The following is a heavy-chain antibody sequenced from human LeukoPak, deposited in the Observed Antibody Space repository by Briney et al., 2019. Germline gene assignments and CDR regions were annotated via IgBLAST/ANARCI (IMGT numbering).Heavy chain of an antibody. V-gene: IGHV3-48*03. CDR3: ASDGYYDSSGSFDY. J-gene: IGHJ4*02. CDR2: ISSSGSTI. Sequence: GGSLRLSCAASGFTFSSYEMNWVRQAPGKGLEWVSYISSSGSTIYYADSVKGRFTISRDNAKNSLYLQMNSLRAEDTAVYYCASDGYYDSSGSFDYWGQGTTVTVSP. D-gene: IGHD3-22*01. CDR1: GFTFSSYE.